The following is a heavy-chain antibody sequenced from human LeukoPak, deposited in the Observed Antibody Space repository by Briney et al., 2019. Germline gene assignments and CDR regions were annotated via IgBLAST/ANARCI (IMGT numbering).Heavy chain of an antibody. J-gene: IGHJ4*02. V-gene: IGHV1-69*13. CDR3: ARGAYDISTGSQIDY. CDR1: GYTFMNYG. CDR2: IIPIHGTA. D-gene: IGHD3-9*01. Sequence: SVKVSCKASGYTFMNYGISWVRQAPGQGLEWMGVIIPIHGTANYAQKFQGRVTITADESTSTVYMEVSSLRSEDTAVYYCARGAYDISTGSQIDYWGQGTLVTVSS.